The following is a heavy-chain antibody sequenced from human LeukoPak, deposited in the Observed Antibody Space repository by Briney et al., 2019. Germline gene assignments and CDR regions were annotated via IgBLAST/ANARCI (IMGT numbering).Heavy chain of an antibody. CDR3: ARGGFYCGDDCYIDY. V-gene: IGHV4-34*01. D-gene: IGHD2-21*02. CDR1: GGSLSYYY. Sequence: PSETLSLTCAVYGGSLSYYYWSWIRQPPEKGLEWIGEINRSGSTNYNPSLTSRVSISVDTSKNQFSLKLSSVTAADTAVYYCARGGFYCGDDCYIDYWGQGTLVTVSS. CDR2: INRSGST. J-gene: IGHJ4*02.